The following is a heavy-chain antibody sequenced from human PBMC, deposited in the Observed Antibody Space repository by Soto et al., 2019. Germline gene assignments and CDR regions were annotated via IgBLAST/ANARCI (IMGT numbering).Heavy chain of an antibody. CDR2: INFDIVNT. CDR1: GYNFRNNA. CDR3: ARGDGPGSWRFGY. V-gene: IGHV1-3*01. D-gene: IGHD3-10*01. Sequence: ASVKVSCKTSGYNFRNNAIHWVRQTPGQRLERLGNINFDIVNTEYSHNFQERVTFTRDLSANTGYLELSSLTFQDTALYFCARGDGPGSWRFGYWGQGTQVTVSS. J-gene: IGHJ4*02.